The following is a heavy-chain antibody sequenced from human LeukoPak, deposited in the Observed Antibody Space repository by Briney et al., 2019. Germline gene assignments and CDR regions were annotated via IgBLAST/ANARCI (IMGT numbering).Heavy chain of an antibody. Sequence: GGSLRLSCAASGFTFSDYYMGWIRQAPGKGLEWVSYISSSSSYTNYADSVKGRFTISRDNAKNSLYLQMNSLRAEDTAVYYCARDDYGSGSYYNMGYYYYGMDVWGKGTTVTVSS. CDR1: GFTFSDYY. J-gene: IGHJ6*04. V-gene: IGHV3-11*06. CDR2: ISSSSSYT. D-gene: IGHD3-10*01. CDR3: ARDDYGSGSYYNMGYYYYGMDV.